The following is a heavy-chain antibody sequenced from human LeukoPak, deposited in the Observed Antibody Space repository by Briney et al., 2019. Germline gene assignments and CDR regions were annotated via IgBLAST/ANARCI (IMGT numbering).Heavy chain of an antibody. D-gene: IGHD3-10*01. J-gene: IGHJ4*02. V-gene: IGHV3-30-3*01. CDR3: ARDGGGYYASGTHYYFDC. Sequence: GGSLRLSCAASGFTFSSYPMHWVRQAPGQGLEWVGVISYDGSNKYSADSVKGRFTISRDNSKNTLYLQVSSLRAEDTAVYYCARDGGGYYASGTHYYFDCWGQGTLVTVSS. CDR1: GFTFSSYP. CDR2: ISYDGSNK.